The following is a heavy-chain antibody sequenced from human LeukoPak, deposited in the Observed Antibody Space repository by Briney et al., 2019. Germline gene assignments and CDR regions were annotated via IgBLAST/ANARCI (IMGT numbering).Heavy chain of an antibody. J-gene: IGHJ4*02. CDR3: ARGTVGGSYFDY. Sequence: GGSLRLSCAASEFIFSNYWMSWVRQAPGKGLEWVANIKQDGSEKYFVDSVKGRFTISRDNAKNSLYLQMNSLRAEDTAVYYCARGTVGGSYFDYWGQGTLVAVSS. D-gene: IGHD1-26*01. CDR1: EFIFSNYW. V-gene: IGHV3-7*03. CDR2: IKQDGSEK.